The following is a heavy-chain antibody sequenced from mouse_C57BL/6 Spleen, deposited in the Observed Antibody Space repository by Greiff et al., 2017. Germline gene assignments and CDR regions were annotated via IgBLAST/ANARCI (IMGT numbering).Heavy chain of an antibody. CDR2: IYPRSGNT. V-gene: IGHV1-81*01. CDR1: GYTFTSYG. CDR3: ARSKDYDRSLDY. Sequence: QVQLQQSGAELARPGASVKLSCKASGYTFTSYGISWVKQSTGQGLELIGEIYPRSGNTYYNEKFKGKATLTADKSSSTAYMELRSLTSEDSAVYCCARSKDYDRSLDYWGQGTTLTVSS. J-gene: IGHJ2*01. D-gene: IGHD2-4*01.